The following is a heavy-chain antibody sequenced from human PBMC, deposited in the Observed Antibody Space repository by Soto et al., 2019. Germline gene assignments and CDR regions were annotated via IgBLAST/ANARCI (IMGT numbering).Heavy chain of an antibody. CDR3: ARHVAIFGVVIPNYYYYYGMDV. V-gene: IGHV4-39*01. J-gene: IGHJ6*02. Sequence: QLQLQESGPGLVKPSETLSLTCTVSGGSISSSSYYWGWIRQPPGKGLEWIGRIYYTGSTDYNPSLKSRVTISVDTSKNQFSLKLSSVTAADTAVYYCARHVAIFGVVIPNYYYYYGMDVWGQGTTVTVSS. CDR2: IYYTGST. D-gene: IGHD3-3*01. CDR1: GGSISSSSYY.